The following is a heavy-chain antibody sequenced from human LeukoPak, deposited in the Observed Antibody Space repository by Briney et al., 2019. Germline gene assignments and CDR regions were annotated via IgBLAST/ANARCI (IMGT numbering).Heavy chain of an antibody. J-gene: IGHJ4*02. D-gene: IGHD5-18*01. Sequence: GGSLRLSCAASEFTLSGSVMHWVRQAPGKGLEWVSYIGSGGSPIYYADSVRGRFSISRDNAKNSLYLQMSSLRAEDTAVYCCARVRYNSGYIFDYWGQGALVTVSS. CDR3: ARVRYNSGYIFDY. V-gene: IGHV3-48*04. CDR2: IGSGGSPI. CDR1: EFTLSGSV.